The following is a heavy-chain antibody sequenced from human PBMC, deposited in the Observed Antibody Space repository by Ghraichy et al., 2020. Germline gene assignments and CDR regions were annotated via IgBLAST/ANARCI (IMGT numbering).Heavy chain of an antibody. J-gene: IGHJ4*02. V-gene: IGHV3-7*01. D-gene: IGHD3-22*01. CDR2: IKQDESEK. Sequence: SLRLSCAGSGFTFSSHWMSWVRQAPGKGPEWVANIKQDESEKYYVDSVKGRFTISRDNAKNSLYLQMNSLRVEDTAVYYCARAGEYYYDSSGYYTYWGQGTLVTVSS. CDR3: ARAGEYYYDSSGYYTY. CDR1: GFTFSSHW.